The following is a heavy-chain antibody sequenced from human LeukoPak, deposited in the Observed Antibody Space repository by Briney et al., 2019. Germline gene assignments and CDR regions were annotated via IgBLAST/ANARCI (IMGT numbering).Heavy chain of an antibody. CDR3: ASGYYDFWSGYSHSYYFDY. V-gene: IGHV3-7*01. D-gene: IGHD3-3*01. Sequence: GGSLRLSCAASGFTFSSYWMSWVRQAPGKGLEWVANIKQDGSEKYYVDSVKGRFTISRDNAKNSLYLQMNSLGAEDTAVYYCASGYYDFWSGYSHSYYFDYWGQGTLVTVSS. CDR2: IKQDGSEK. J-gene: IGHJ4*02. CDR1: GFTFSSYW.